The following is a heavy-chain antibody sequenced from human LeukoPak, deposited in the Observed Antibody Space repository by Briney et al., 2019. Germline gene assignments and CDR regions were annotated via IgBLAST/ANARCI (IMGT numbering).Heavy chain of an antibody. V-gene: IGHV4-39*07. CDR1: GGSISSSSYY. CDR3: ARGRSYYGSGRNFDY. J-gene: IGHJ4*02. Sequence: SETLSLTCTVSGGSISSSSYYWGWIRQPPGKGLEWIGSIYYSGSTYYNPSLKSRVTISVDTSKNQFSLKLSSVTAADTAVYYCARGRSYYGSGRNFDYWGQGTLVTVSS. D-gene: IGHD3-10*01. CDR2: IYYSGST.